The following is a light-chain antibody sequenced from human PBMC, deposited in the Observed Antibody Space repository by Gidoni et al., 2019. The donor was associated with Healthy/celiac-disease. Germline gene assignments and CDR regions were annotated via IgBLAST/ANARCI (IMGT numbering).Light chain of an antibody. J-gene: IGLJ2*01. V-gene: IGLV2-8*01. CDR3: SSYAGSNAFV. CDR1: SSDVGGYNY. CDR2: EVS. Sequence: QSALTQPPSASGSPGQSVTISCTGTSSDVGGYNYGSWYQQHPGKAPKLMIYEVSKRPSGVPDRFSGSKSGNTASLTVSGLQAEDEADYYCSSYAGSNAFVFGGGTKLTVL.